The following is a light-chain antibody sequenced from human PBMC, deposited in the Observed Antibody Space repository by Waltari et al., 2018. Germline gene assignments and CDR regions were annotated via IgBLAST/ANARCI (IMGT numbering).Light chain of an antibody. V-gene: IGKV3-20*01. J-gene: IGKJ1*01. CDR3: QQYSSSPT. Sequence: LVLTQSPGTLSLSLGERATLSCRASQDIGSTSLAWYQQKPGQAPRLLIYGASRRATGIPDRFSGSGSGTDFTLTITRLEPEDFAVYSCQQYSSSPTFGQGTKVEI. CDR2: GAS. CDR1: QDIGSTS.